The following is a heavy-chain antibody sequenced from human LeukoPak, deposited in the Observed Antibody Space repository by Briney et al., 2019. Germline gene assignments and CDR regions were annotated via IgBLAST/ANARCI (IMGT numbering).Heavy chain of an antibody. CDR2: INPSGGST. CDR3: ARVGSGDDIFYAY. J-gene: IGHJ4*02. D-gene: IGHD5-12*01. V-gene: IGHV1-46*01. Sequence: GASVKVSCKASGYTFTSYYMHWVRQAPGQGVEWMGIINPSGGSTSYAQNFQGRVTMTRDTSTSTVYMELSSLRSEDTAVYYCARVGSGDDIFYAYWGQGTLVTVSS. CDR1: GYTFTSYY.